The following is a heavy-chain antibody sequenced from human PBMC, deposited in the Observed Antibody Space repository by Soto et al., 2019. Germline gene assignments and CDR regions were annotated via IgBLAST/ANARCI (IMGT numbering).Heavy chain of an antibody. CDR3: AKDPYYGSGSYYSGEDDY. CDR2: ISGSGGST. CDR1: GFSFSSYA. J-gene: IGHJ4*02. V-gene: IGHV3-23*01. D-gene: IGHD3-10*01. Sequence: GGSLRLSCAASGFSFSSYAMSWVRQAPGRGLEWVSAISGSGGSTYYADSVKGRFTISRDNSKNTLYLQMNSLRAEDTAVYYCAKDPYYGSGSYYSGEDDYWGQGTLVTVS.